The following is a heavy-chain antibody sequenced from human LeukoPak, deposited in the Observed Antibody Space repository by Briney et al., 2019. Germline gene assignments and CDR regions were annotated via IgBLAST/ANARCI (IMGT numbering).Heavy chain of an antibody. CDR1: GGSISNSF. J-gene: IGHJ4*02. D-gene: IGHD4-23*01. CDR3: PTPSGNVTVTYNPDLFNH. Sequence: PSETLSLTCTVPGGSISNSFWSWIRQPPGKGLESIGYIYSMVSPSYNPPLQNRVTISLDTSKHQLSLNLTSMTTSDTPGSYCPTPSGNVTVTYNPDLFNHWAQGTLVTVS. V-gene: IGHV4-59*01. CDR2: IYSMVSP.